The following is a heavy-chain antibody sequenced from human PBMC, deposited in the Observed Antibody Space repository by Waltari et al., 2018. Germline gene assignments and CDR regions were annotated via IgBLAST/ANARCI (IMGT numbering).Heavy chain of an antibody. CDR1: GGPISSSSYY. Sequence: QLQLQESGPGLVKPSETLSLTCTVSGGPISSSSYYWGWLRQPPGKGLEWIGSIYYSGSTYYNPSLKSRVTISVDTSKNQFSLKLSSVTAADTAVYYCASGFGVVISVDYWGQGTLVTVSS. V-gene: IGHV4-39*07. D-gene: IGHD3-3*01. J-gene: IGHJ4*02. CDR3: ASGFGVVISVDY. CDR2: IYYSGST.